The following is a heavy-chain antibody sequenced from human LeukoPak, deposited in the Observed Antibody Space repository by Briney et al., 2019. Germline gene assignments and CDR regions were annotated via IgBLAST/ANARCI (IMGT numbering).Heavy chain of an antibody. D-gene: IGHD3-22*01. CDR3: AKDPALHYYDSSGYFY. CDR1: GFTFSSYG. V-gene: IGHV3-30*02. Sequence: GGSLRLSCAASGFTFSSYGMHWVRQAPGKGLEWVAFIRYDGSNKYYADSVKGRFTISRDNSKNTLYLQMNSLRAEDTAVYYCAKDPALHYYDSSGYFYWGQGTLVTVSS. CDR2: IRYDGSNK. J-gene: IGHJ4*02.